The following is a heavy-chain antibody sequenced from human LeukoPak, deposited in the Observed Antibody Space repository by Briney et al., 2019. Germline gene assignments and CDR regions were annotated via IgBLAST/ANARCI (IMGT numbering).Heavy chain of an antibody. J-gene: IGHJ2*01. CDR3: ARGRGSGWFYWYFDL. CDR2: IYYSGST. CDR1: GGSISGSSYY. Sequence: LETLSLTCTVSGGSISGSSYYWGWVHQPPDKGLEWIGSIYYSGSTYYSPSPKSRATISVDTSKNQFSLKLSSVTAADTAVYYCARGRGSGWFYWYFDLWGRGTLVTVSS. D-gene: IGHD6-19*01. V-gene: IGHV4-39*07.